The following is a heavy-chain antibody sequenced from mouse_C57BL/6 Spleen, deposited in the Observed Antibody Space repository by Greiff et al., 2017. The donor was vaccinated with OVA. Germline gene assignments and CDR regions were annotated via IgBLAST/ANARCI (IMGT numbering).Heavy chain of an antibody. CDR3: ARPSANWYFDV. CDR2: IDPSDSYT. CDR1: GYTFTSYW. D-gene: IGHD3-3*01. Sequence: QVQLKQPGAELVKPGASVKLSCKASGYTFTSYWMQWVKQRPGQGLEWIGEIDPSDSYTNYNQKFKGKATLTVDTSSSTAYMQLSSLTSEDSAVYYCARPSANWYFDVWGTGTTVTVSS. V-gene: IGHV1-50*01. J-gene: IGHJ1*03.